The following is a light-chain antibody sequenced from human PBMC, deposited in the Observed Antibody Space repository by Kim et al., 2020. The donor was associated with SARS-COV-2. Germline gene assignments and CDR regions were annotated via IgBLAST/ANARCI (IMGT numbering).Light chain of an antibody. Sequence: EIVLTQSPGTLSLSPGERATLSCRASQSVSSTYLDWYQQKPGQAPRLLIYDTSRRATGIPDRFSGSGSGTDFTLTINRLEPEDFAVYYCQQYGRSPPWTFGQGTKVDIK. J-gene: IGKJ1*01. CDR1: QSVSSTY. CDR2: DTS. CDR3: QQYGRSPPWT. V-gene: IGKV3-20*01.